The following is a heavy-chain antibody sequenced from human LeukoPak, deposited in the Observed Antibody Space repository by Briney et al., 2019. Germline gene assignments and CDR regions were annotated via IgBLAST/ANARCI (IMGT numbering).Heavy chain of an antibody. CDR3: ARGREPVELHIFDY. CDR1: GFTFSSYS. CDR2: ISSSSSYI. D-gene: IGHD1-26*01. J-gene: IGHJ4*02. V-gene: IGHV3-21*01. Sequence: GGSLRLSCAASGFTFSSYSMNWVRQAPGKGLEWVSSISSSSSYIYYADSVKGRFTVSRDNAKNSLYLQMNSLRAEDTAVYYCARGREPVELHIFDYWGQGTLVTVSS.